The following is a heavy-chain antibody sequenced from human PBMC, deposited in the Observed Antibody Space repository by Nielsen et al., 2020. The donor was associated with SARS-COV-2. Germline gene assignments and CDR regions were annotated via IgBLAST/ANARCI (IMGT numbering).Heavy chain of an antibody. CDR1: GFTFSSYS. Sequence: GGSLRLSCAASGFTFSSYSMNWVRQAPGKGLEWVSSISSSSSYIYYADSVKGRFTISRDNAKNSLYLQMNSLRAEDTAVYYCASAAAGMVPFDYWGQGTLVNVSS. J-gene: IGHJ4*02. CDR3: ASAAAGMVPFDY. CDR2: ISSSSSYI. D-gene: IGHD6-13*01. V-gene: IGHV3-21*01.